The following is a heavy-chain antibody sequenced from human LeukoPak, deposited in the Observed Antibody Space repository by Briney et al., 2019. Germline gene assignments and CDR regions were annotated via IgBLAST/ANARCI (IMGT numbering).Heavy chain of an antibody. Sequence: GESLKISCKGSGYSFTSYWIGWVRQMPGKGLEWMGIIYPGDSDTRYSPSFQGQVTISADKSISTAYLQWSSLKASDTAMYYCERRGDRPVGSYYYYMDVWGKGTTVTVSS. CDR1: GYSFTSYW. D-gene: IGHD1-26*01. V-gene: IGHV5-51*01. CDR3: ERRGDRPVGSYYYYMDV. J-gene: IGHJ6*03. CDR2: IYPGDSDT.